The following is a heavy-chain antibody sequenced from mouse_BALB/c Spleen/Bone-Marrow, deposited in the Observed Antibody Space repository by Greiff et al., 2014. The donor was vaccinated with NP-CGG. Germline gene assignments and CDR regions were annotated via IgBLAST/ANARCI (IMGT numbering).Heavy chain of an antibody. J-gene: IGHJ4*01. CDR1: GYAFTDYE. D-gene: IGHD2-14*01. CDR2: IDPETGGT. Sequence: VQLQESGAELVRPGASVTLSCKASGYAFTDYEMHWVKQTPVHGLERIGAIDPETGGTAYNQKFKGKATLTADKSPSTAYMELRSLTSEDSAVYYCRAYYRYDGYAMDYWGQGTSVTVSS. V-gene: IGHV1-15*01. CDR3: RAYYRYDGYAMDY.